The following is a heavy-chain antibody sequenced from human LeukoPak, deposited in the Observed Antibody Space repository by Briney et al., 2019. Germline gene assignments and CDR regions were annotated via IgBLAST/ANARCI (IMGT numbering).Heavy chain of an antibody. CDR3: ARAKNYYDSSGYYYEFWYFDY. Sequence: ASVTVSCKASGYTFTSYGISWVRQAPGQGLEWMGWISAYNGNTNYAQKLQGRVTMTTDTSTSTAYMELRSLRSDDTAVYYCARAKNYYDSSGYYYEFWYFDYWGQGTLVTVSS. CDR2: ISAYNGNT. CDR1: GYTFTSYG. J-gene: IGHJ4*02. D-gene: IGHD3-22*01. V-gene: IGHV1-18*01.